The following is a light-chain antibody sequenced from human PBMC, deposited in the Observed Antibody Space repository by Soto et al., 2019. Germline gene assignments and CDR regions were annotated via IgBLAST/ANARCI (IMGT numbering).Light chain of an antibody. Sequence: QSALTQPAAVSGSPGQSITISCIGSNSDIGTYNLVSWYRQHPGKVPKLLIYEGSRRPSGISNRFSGSKSGNTASLTISGLQAEDEADYYCSSYGGSNIPLYVFGTGTKLTVL. J-gene: IGLJ1*01. CDR3: SSYGGSNIPLYV. CDR2: EGS. V-gene: IGLV2-23*01. CDR1: NSDIGTYNL.